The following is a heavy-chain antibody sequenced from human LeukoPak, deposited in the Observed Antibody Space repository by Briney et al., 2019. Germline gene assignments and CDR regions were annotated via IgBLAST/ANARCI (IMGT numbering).Heavy chain of an antibody. Sequence: GGSLRLSCAASGFTFSDAWMSWIRQAPGKGLERVGRIKSKTDGGTTDYAAPVKRRFTTSRDDSKNTPYLQINSMTTDDTAEYYCSTDRFRLRTPHDYWGQGNLVTVSS. CDR2: IKSKTDGGTT. CDR1: GFTFSDAW. D-gene: IGHD1-1*01. CDR3: STDRFRLRTPHDY. V-gene: IGHV3-15*01. J-gene: IGHJ4*02.